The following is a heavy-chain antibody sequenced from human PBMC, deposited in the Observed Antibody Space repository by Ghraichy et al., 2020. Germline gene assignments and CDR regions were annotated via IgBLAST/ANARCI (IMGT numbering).Heavy chain of an antibody. CDR3: AKVGLQWLVPYHFDY. CDR1: GFTFSSYG. CDR2: ISYDGSNK. Sequence: GGSLRLSCAASGFTFSSYGMHWVRQAPGKGLEWVAGISYDGSNKDYADSVKGRFTISRDNSKNTLYLQMNSLRAEDTAVYYCAKVGLQWLVPYHFDYWGQGTLVTVSS. D-gene: IGHD6-19*01. V-gene: IGHV3-30*18. J-gene: IGHJ4*02.